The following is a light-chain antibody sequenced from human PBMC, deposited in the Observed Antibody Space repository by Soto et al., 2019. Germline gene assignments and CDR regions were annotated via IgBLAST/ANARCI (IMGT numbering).Light chain of an antibody. J-gene: IGLJ1*01. V-gene: IGLV2-14*03. Sequence: QSALTQPASVPGSPGQSITISCTGTSSDVGGYNYVSWYQHHPGKAPKLLIYDVSNRPSGISNRFSGSKSDNTPSLTISGLQPEDEADYYCSSYTTSNTRQIVFGTGTKVTVL. CDR1: SSDVGGYNY. CDR3: SSYTTSNTRQIV. CDR2: DVS.